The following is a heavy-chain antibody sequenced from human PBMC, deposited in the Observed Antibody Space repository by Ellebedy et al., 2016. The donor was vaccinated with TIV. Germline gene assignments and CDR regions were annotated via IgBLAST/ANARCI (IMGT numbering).Heavy chain of an antibody. J-gene: IGHJ4*02. V-gene: IGHV3-30-3*01. CDR2: ISYDGSNK. CDR3: AGAKYYGYFPFDY. CDR1: GFTFSSYA. D-gene: IGHD4-17*01. Sequence: GGSLRLSCAASGFTFSSYAMHWVRQAPGKGLEWVAVISYDGSNKYYADSVKGRFTISRDNSKNTLYLQMNSLRAEDTAVYYCAGAKYYGYFPFDYWGQGTLVTVSS.